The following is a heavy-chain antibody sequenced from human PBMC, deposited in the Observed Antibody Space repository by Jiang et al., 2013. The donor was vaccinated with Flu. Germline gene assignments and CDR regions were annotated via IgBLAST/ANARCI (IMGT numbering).Heavy chain of an antibody. CDR2: IYYSGST. CDR3: ARQLGSGSYMGMDV. D-gene: IGHD3-10*01. Sequence: GPGLVKPSETLSLTCTVSGGSISSYYWIWIRQPPGKGLEWIGYIYYSGSTNYNPSLKSRVTISVDTPKNQLSLKLSSVTAADTAVYYCARQLGSGSYMGMDVWGKGTTVTVSS. J-gene: IGHJ6*04. V-gene: IGHV4-59*08. CDR1: GGSISSYY.